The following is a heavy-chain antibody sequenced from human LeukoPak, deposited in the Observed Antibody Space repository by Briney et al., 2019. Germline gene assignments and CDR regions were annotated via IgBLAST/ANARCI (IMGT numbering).Heavy chain of an antibody. Sequence: ASVKVSCKASGYTFTGYYMHLVRQAPGQGLEWMGWINPNSGGTNYAQKFQGRVTMTRDTSISTAYMELSRLRSDDTAVYYCAGGCSGGSCYYYYYMDVWGKGTTVTVSS. CDR2: INPNSGGT. D-gene: IGHD2-15*01. J-gene: IGHJ6*03. CDR1: GYTFTGYY. CDR3: AGGCSGGSCYYYYYMDV. V-gene: IGHV1-2*02.